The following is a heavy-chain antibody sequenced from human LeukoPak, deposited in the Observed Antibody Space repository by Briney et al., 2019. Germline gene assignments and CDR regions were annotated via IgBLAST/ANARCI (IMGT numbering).Heavy chain of an antibody. Sequence: SETLSLTCTVSGGSISSGSYYWSWIRQPAGKGLEWIGRIYTSGSTNYNPSLKSRFTISVDTSKNQFSLKLSSVTAADTAVYYCARDPRWLQSEPTYDYWGQGTLVTVSS. CDR2: IYTSGST. CDR1: GGSISSGSYY. CDR3: ARDPRWLQSEPTYDY. D-gene: IGHD5-24*01. V-gene: IGHV4-61*02. J-gene: IGHJ4*02.